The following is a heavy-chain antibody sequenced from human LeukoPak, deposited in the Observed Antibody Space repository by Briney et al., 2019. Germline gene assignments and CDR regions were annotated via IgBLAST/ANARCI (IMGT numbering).Heavy chain of an antibody. CDR3: GRDHTTGGYGPFDC. J-gene: IGHJ4*02. V-gene: IGHV3-30*04. D-gene: IGHD4-17*01. Sequence: GGSLRLSCAASGFTFSSYAMHWVRQAPGEGLEWVALISYDGSNKYYADSVKGRFTISRDHSNTLHLQMNSLRPEDTAIYFCGRDHTTGGYGPFDCWGQGTLVTVSS. CDR2: ISYDGSNK. CDR1: GFTFSSYA.